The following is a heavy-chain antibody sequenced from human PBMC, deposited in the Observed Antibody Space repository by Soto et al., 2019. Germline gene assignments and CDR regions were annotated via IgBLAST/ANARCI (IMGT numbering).Heavy chain of an antibody. CDR2: INTDSGTT. D-gene: IGHD6-25*01. Sequence: QVQVVQSGAEVKKPGASVRLSCKTSGYSFTSCAIHWVRQAPGQGFEWMGWINTDSGTTKYSQKFQGRVTITRDASASTAYMELSSLSPEDTTIYYCVRDRAADWYLDLWGRGTLVTVSS. V-gene: IGHV1-3*04. J-gene: IGHJ2*01. CDR3: VRDRAADWYLDL. CDR1: GYSFTSCA.